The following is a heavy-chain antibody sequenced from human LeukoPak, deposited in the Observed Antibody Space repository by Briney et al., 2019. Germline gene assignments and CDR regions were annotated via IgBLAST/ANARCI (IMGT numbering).Heavy chain of an antibody. Sequence: PSETLSLTCGVFGVSINDYYWSWIRQSPGKGLEWIGEISHTEGTRYNPSLESRVTMSVGTSENQLSLKLILVTAADTAVYYCARIRCGHSGSACYNHWGLGTLVTVSS. CDR1: GVSINDYY. D-gene: IGHD3-9*01. J-gene: IGHJ1*01. CDR2: ISHTEGT. CDR3: ARIRCGHSGSACYNH. V-gene: IGHV4-34*01.